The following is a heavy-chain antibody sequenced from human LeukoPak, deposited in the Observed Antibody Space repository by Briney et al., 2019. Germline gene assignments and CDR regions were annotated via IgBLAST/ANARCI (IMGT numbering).Heavy chain of an antibody. V-gene: IGHV4-39*07. CDR3: ARGLRYSSGRDYYYYMDV. CDR1: GGSISSGSYY. J-gene: IGHJ6*03. D-gene: IGHD6-25*01. CDR2: INHSGST. Sequence: SETLSLTCTVSGGSISSGSYYWSWIRQPPGKGLEWIGEINHSGSTNYNPSLKSRVTISVDTSKNQFSLKLSSVTAADTAAYYCARGLRYSSGRDYYYYMDVWGKGTTVTVSS.